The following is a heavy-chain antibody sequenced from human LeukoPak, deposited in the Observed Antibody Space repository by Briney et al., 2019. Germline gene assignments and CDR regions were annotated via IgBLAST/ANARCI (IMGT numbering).Heavy chain of an antibody. D-gene: IGHD1-26*01. Sequence: GGSLRLSCAASGFTFKNSAMNWVRQAPGKGPEWVAVIRSSGRTTDYADSVKGRFTISRDNSNNTLFLQMIRLRAEDTAVYYCAKPPENVVGTSPFYFDSWGQGTLVTVYS. CDR2: IRSSGRTT. J-gene: IGHJ4*02. CDR1: GFTFKNSA. V-gene: IGHV3-23*01. CDR3: AKPPENVVGTSPFYFDS.